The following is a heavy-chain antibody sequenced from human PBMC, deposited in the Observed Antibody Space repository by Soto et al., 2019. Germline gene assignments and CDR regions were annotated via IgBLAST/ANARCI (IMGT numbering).Heavy chain of an antibody. J-gene: IGHJ6*02. CDR1: GYTFTSYY. CDR3: ARYRSTIFRVVSYYYYGMDV. V-gene: IGHV1-46*01. Sequence: ASVKVSCKASGYTFTSYYMHWVRQAPGQGLEWMGIINPSGGSTSYAQKFQGRVTMTRDTSTSTVYMELSSLRSEDTAVYYCARYRSTIFRVVSYYYYGMDVWGQGTTVTVSS. D-gene: IGHD3-3*01. CDR2: INPSGGST.